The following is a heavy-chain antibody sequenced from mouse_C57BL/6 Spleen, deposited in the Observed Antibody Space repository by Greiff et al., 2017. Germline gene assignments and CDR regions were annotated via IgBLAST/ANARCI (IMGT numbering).Heavy chain of an antibody. Sequence: QVQLQQPGAELVMPGASVKLSCKASGYTFTRYWMHWVKQRPGQGLEWIGEIDPSDSYTNYNQKFKGKSTLTVDKSSSTAYMQLSSLTSEDSAVYYGARGRDYGSSYGGFADWGQGTLVTVSA. CDR1: GYTFTRYW. D-gene: IGHD1-1*01. CDR3: ARGRDYGSSYGGFAD. J-gene: IGHJ3*01. CDR2: IDPSDSYT. V-gene: IGHV1-69*01.